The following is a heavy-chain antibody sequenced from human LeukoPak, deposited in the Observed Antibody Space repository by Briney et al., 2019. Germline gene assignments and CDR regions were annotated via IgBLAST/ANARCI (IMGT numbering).Heavy chain of an antibody. D-gene: IGHD1-26*01. CDR1: GFTFSRYA. CDR3: AKSVGGPYSGSSGHFDY. Sequence: PGGSLRLSCAVSGFTFSRYAMTWVRQAPGKGLEWVSVMSGSAGSTYYTDSVKGRFTISRDNSKNTLYLQMNSLRAEDTAVYYCAKSVGGPYSGSSGHFDYWGQGTLVTVSS. V-gene: IGHV3-23*01. CDR2: MSGSAGST. J-gene: IGHJ4*02.